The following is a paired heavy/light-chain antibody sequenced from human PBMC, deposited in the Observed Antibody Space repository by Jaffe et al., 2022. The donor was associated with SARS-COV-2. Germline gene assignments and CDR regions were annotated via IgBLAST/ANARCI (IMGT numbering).Light chain of an antibody. CDR3: QQYCSIPHT. J-gene: IGKJ2*01. CDR1: QSVLYSSNNKNY. Sequence: DIVMTQSPDSLAVSLGERATINCKSSQSVLYSSNNKNYLAWYQQKPGQPPKLLIYWASTRESGVPDRFSGSGSGTDFTLTISSLQADDVAVYYCQQYCSIPHTFGQGTKLEIK. CDR2: WAS. V-gene: IGKV4-1*01.
Heavy chain of an antibody. J-gene: IGHJ3*02. Sequence: QITLKESGPALVKPTQTLTLTCTFSGFSLSTSGVGVDWIRQPPGKALEWLALIYWDDDKHYSPSLKGRLTITKDTSKNQVVLTMTNMDPVDTATYYCAHRQYYASGSYYGVFDIWGQGTMVTVSS. CDR3: AHRQYYASGSYYGVFDI. D-gene: IGHD3-10*01. CDR1: GFSLSTSGVG. CDR2: IYWDDDK. V-gene: IGHV2-5*02.